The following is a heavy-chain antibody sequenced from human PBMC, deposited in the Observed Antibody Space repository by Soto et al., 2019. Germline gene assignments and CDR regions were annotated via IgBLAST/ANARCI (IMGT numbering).Heavy chain of an antibody. J-gene: IGHJ4*02. CDR2: ISSSSSTI. V-gene: IGHV3-48*01. CDR3: ARTNTYYDILTGPQLGFDY. CDR1: GFTFSSYS. Sequence: GGSLRLSCAASGFTFSSYSMNWVRQAPGKGLEWVSYISSSSSTIYYADSVKGRFTISRDNAKNSLYLQMNSLRAEDTAVYYCARTNTYYDILTGPQLGFDYWGQGTQVTVSS. D-gene: IGHD3-9*01.